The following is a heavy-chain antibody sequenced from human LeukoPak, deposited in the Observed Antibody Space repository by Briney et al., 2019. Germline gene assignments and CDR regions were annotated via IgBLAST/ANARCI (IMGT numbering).Heavy chain of an antibody. Sequence: SSQTLSLTCAVSGGSISSGGYSWSWIRQPPGKGLEWIGKINHSGSTNYNPSLKSRVTISVDTSKNQFSLKLSSVTAADTAVYYCARKYSSSSYNWFDPWGQGTLDTVSS. D-gene: IGHD6-13*01. CDR2: INHSGST. J-gene: IGHJ5*02. CDR1: GGSISSGGYS. V-gene: IGHV4-30-2*01. CDR3: ARKYSSSSYNWFDP.